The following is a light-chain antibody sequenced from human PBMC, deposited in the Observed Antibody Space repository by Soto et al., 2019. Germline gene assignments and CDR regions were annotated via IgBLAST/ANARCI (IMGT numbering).Light chain of an antibody. Sequence: QSVLTQPPSVSGAPGQRVTISCTGSTSNIGAGYDVHWYQQLPGTAPKLLIYGNNNRPSGVPDRFSGSKSGTSDSLAITGLQAEDEADYYCQSYDSSLSGGVFGGGTKLTVL. V-gene: IGLV1-40*01. CDR2: GNN. J-gene: IGLJ3*02. CDR3: QSYDSSLSGGV. CDR1: TSNIGAGYD.